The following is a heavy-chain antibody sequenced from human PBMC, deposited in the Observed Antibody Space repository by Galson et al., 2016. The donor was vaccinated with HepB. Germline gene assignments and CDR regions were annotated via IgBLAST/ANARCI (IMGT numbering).Heavy chain of an antibody. V-gene: IGHV1-3*01. CDR2: INAGNGNT. CDR3: ARYSGSRRTFDY. J-gene: IGHJ4*02. D-gene: IGHD1-26*01. Sequence: SVKVSCKASGYTFTSYAMHWVRQAPGQRLEWMGWINAGNGNTKYSQKFQGRVTITRDTSASTAYMELSSLRSEDTAVYYCARYSGSRRTFDYWGQGTLVTVSS. CDR1: GYTFTSYA.